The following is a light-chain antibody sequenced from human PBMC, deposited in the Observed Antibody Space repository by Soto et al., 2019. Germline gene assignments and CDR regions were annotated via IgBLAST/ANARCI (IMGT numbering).Light chain of an antibody. J-gene: IGLJ1*01. CDR2: EGN. V-gene: IGLV2-23*01. Sequence: QSLLTQPASVSGSPGQSITISCAGTSSDVGANNFVSWYQQHPGKAPKLTIYEGNKRPSGVSYRFSGAKSGNMASLTISGLQAEDEADYYCCSYVDGGSYVFGTGTKVTVL. CDR1: SSDVGANNF. CDR3: CSYVDGGSYV.